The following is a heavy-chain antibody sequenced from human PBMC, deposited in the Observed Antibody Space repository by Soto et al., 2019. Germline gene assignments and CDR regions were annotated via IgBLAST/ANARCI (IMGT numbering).Heavy chain of an antibody. V-gene: IGHV3-66*01. J-gene: IGHJ4*02. CDR2: IYSGGST. CDR1: GFTVSSNY. Sequence: PGGALRLSCAASGFTVSSNYMSWVRQAPGKGLEWVSVIYSGGSTYYADSVKGRFTISRDNSKNTLYLQMNSLRAEDTAVYYCASGGYDSSGYYHDYWGQGTLVTVSS. D-gene: IGHD3-22*01. CDR3: ASGGYDSSGYYHDY.